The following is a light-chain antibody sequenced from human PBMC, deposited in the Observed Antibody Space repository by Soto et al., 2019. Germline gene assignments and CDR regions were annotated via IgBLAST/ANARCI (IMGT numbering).Light chain of an antibody. J-gene: IGKJ4*01. CDR3: QQRSNWRVT. Sequence: DIQMTQSPSTLSASVGDRVTITCRASQSISNRLAWYQQKPGKAPKVLIYDASNRATGIPARFSGSGSGTDFTLTISSLEPEDIAVYYCQQRSNWRVTFGGGTKVEIK. V-gene: IGKV1-5*01. CDR2: DAS. CDR1: QSISNR.